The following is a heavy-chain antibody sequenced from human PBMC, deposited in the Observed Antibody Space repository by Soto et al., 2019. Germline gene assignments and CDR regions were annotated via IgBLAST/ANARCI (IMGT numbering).Heavy chain of an antibody. CDR3: ARDQTVAGPTTFDY. J-gene: IGHJ4*02. CDR2: IDNTGSVI. V-gene: IGHV3-74*01. Sequence: VQLVESGGGLVQPGGSLRLSCAASGFPFSRYWMHWVRQTPGKGLVWVSRIDNTGSVITYADSVKGRFTISRDNAKNTLYLQMNSLRAEDTAVYYCARDQTVAGPTTFDYCGQGTLVTVSS. CDR1: GFPFSRYW. D-gene: IGHD6-19*01.